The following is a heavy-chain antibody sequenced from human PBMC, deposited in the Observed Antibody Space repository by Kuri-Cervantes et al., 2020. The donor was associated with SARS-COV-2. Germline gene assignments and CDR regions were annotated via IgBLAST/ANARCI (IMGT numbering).Heavy chain of an antibody. CDR2: IYHSGST. CDR1: GYSISSGYY. J-gene: IGHJ3*02. CDR3: ARDLREDAFDI. Sequence: SETLSLTCTVSGYSISSGYYWGWIRQPPGKGLEWIGSIYHSGSTYYNPSLKSRVTISVDTSKNQFSLKLSPVTAADTAVYYCARDLREDAFDIWGQGTMVTVSS. V-gene: IGHV4-38-2*02.